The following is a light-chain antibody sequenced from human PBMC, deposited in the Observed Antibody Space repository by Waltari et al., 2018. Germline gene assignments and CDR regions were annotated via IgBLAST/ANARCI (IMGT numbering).Light chain of an antibody. CDR3: QQYVRSPET. V-gene: IGKV3-20*01. CDR2: STS. J-gene: IGKJ1*01. CDR1: QSVDSAY. Sequence: EVVLTQYPGTMSLSPGDRATLSCRASQSVDSAYLAWYQQKPGQAPRLLIYSTSSRAAVIPNRFSGSCSRTDFTLTISRLDPDYFALYYCQQYVRSPETFGEGTKVEI.